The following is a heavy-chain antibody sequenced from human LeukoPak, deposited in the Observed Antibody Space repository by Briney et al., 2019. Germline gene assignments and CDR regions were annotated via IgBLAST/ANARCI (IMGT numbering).Heavy chain of an antibody. CDR3: ARDRFRQLGHYYYYGMDV. V-gene: IGHV4-34*01. J-gene: IGHJ6*02. CDR1: GGSFSGYY. D-gene: IGHD6-13*01. CDR2: INHSGSI. Sequence: PSETLSLTCAVYGGSFSGYYWSWIRQPPGKGLEWIGEINHSGSINYNPSLKSRVTISVDTSKNQFSLKLSSVTAADTAVYYCARDRFRQLGHYYYYGMDVWGQGTTVTVSS.